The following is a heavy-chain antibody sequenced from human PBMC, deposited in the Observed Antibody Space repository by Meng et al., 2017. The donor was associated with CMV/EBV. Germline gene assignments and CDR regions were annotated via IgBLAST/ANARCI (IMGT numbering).Heavy chain of an antibody. Sequence: SETLSLTCTVSGGSISSSSYYWGWIRQPPGKGLEWIGSIYYSGSTYYNPSLKSRVTISVDTSKNQFSLKLSSVTAADTAVYYCARDPGADIVAVPAATDAFDIWGQGTMVTVSS. J-gene: IGHJ3*02. CDR1: GGSISSSSYY. V-gene: IGHV4-39*07. CDR2: IYYSGST. CDR3: ARDPGADIVAVPAATDAFDI. D-gene: IGHD2-2*01.